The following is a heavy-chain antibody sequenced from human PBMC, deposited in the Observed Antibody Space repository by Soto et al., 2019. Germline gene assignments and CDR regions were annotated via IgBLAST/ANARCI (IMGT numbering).Heavy chain of an antibody. J-gene: IGHJ6*02. V-gene: IGHV4-30-4*01. CDR2: IYYSGST. D-gene: IGHD2-2*01. CDR1: GGSISSGDYY. CDR3: ARGGNIVVVPAAIPHYYYYGMDV. Sequence: PSETLSLTCTVSGGSISSGDYYWSWIRQPPGKGLEWIGYIYYSGSTYYNPSLKSRVTISVDTSKNQFSLKLSSVTAADTAVYYCARGGNIVVVPAAIPHYYYYGMDVWGQGTTVT.